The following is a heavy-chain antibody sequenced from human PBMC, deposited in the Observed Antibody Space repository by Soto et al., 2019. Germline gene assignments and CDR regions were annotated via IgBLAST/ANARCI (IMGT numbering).Heavy chain of an antibody. CDR2: IYHSGNT. J-gene: IGHJ5*02. D-gene: IGHD1-26*01. Sequence: VQLRQSGPGLVKPSGTLSLTCAVSGGSISSSNWWTWVRQAPGKGLEWIGEIYHSGNTYYNPSLTGRVNLTLDKSNNQFSLKLNSVTAADTAGYYCATPPPRVVASLLPLPTWGQGTLVTVSS. CDR1: GGSISSSNW. CDR3: ATPPPRVVASLLPLPT. V-gene: IGHV4-4*02.